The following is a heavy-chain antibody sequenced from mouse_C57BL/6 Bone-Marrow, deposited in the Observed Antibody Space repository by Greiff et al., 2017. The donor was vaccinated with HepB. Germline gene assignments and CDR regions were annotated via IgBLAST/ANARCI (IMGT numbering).Heavy chain of an antibody. Sequence: VQLVESGAELARPGASVKLSCKASGYTFTSYGISWVKQRTGQGLEWIGEIYPRSGNTYYNEKFKGKATFTADTSSNTAYMQLSSLTTEDSAIYYCARQPYYYGSSHWYFDVWGTGTTVTVSS. D-gene: IGHD1-1*01. J-gene: IGHJ1*03. CDR2: IYPRSGNT. CDR3: ARQPYYYGSSHWYFDV. V-gene: IGHV1-81*01. CDR1: GYTFTSYG.